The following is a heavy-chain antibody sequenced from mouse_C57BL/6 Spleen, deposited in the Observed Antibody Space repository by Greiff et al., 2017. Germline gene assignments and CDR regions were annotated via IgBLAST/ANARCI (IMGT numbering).Heavy chain of an antibody. V-gene: IGHV1-80*01. CDR3: ARSTFQFITTGGYFDY. D-gene: IGHD1-1*01. J-gene: IGHJ2*01. CDR1: GYAFSSYW. CDR2: IYPGDGDT. Sequence: VQLQQSGAELVKPGASVKISCKASGYAFSSYWMNWVKQRPGKGLEWIGQIYPGDGDTNYNGQFKGKATLTADKSSSTAYMQLSSLTSEDSAVYYCARSTFQFITTGGYFDYWGQGTTLTVSS.